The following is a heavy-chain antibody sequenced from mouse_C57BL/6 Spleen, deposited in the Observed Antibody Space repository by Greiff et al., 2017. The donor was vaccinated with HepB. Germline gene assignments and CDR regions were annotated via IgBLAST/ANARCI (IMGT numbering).Heavy chain of an antibody. Sequence: EVQLVESGGGLVKPGGSLKLSCAASGFTFSSYAMSWVRQTPEKRLEWVATISDGGSYTYYPDNVKGRCTISRDNAKNNLYLQMSHLKSEDTAMYYCARDPPFYDYDEGGFAYWGQGTLVTVSA. V-gene: IGHV5-4*01. J-gene: IGHJ3*01. CDR3: ARDPPFYDYDEGGFAY. CDR2: ISDGGSYT. CDR1: GFTFSSYA. D-gene: IGHD2-4*01.